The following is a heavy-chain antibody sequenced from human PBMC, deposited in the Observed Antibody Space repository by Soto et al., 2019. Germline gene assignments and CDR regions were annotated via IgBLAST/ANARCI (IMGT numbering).Heavy chain of an antibody. Sequence: QVQLVESGGGVVQPGRSLRLSCAASGFTFSSYAMYWVRPAPGKGLEWVAVISYDGNNKYYADSVKGRFTISRDNSKNTLYLQLISLRAEDTAVYYGARAGCDGGSCYTLVGLRYGMDVWGQGTTVTVSS. CDR1: GFTFSSYA. CDR2: ISYDGNNK. J-gene: IGHJ6*02. CDR3: ARAGCDGGSCYTLVGLRYGMDV. V-gene: IGHV3-30-3*01. D-gene: IGHD2-15*01.